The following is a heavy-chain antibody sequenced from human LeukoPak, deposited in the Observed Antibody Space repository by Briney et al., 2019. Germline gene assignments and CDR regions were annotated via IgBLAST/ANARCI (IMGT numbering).Heavy chain of an antibody. J-gene: IGHJ4*02. CDR1: GFTLSSYA. CDR3: AKARMGYSSGWYDFDY. CDR2: ISGNAGST. Sequence: GGSLSLSCAASGFTLSSYAMSWVRQAPGKGLEWVSFISGNAGSTYYADSVKGRFTISRDITKNTLYLQMNSLRAEDTATYYCAKARMGYSSGWYDFDYWGQGTLVTVSS. D-gene: IGHD6-19*01. V-gene: IGHV3-23*01.